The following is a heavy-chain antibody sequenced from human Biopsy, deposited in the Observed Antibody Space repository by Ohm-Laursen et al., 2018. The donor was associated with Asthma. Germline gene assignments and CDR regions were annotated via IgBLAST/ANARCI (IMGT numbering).Heavy chain of an antibody. V-gene: IGHV3-30*18. D-gene: IGHD2-21*01. CDR1: GFSFGRYG. CDR3: AKATLGDIGKDY. J-gene: IGHJ4*02. CDR2: MSFDGRQT. Sequence: SLRLSCAASGFSFGRYGMHWVRQAPGKGLEWLAVMSFDGRQTYYADSVKGRFTISRDNAKNSLYLQMNSLRVEDTALYYCAKATLGDIGKDYWGQGTLVTVSS.